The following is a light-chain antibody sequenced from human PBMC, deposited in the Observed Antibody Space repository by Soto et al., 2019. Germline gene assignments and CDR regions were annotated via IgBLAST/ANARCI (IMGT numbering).Light chain of an antibody. V-gene: IGKV1-5*01. Sequence: GDRVALTCRASQTISSWLAWYQQKPGKAPNLLIYDASTLERGVPSRFSGTGSGTEFTLTIDRLQPDDFATYYCQQYHTSSTTFGQGTRLEIK. CDR2: DAS. CDR3: QQYHTSSTT. J-gene: IGKJ5*01. CDR1: QTISSW.